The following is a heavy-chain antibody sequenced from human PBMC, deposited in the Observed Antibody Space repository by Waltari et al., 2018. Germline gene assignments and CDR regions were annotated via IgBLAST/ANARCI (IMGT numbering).Heavy chain of an antibody. CDR3: AGPGDPGAFDI. CDR1: GGTCSSYA. Sequence: QVQLVQSGAEVKKPGSSVKVSCKASGGTCSSYANSWVLQAPGQGLEWMGGIIPILGIANYAQKFQGRVTITADESTSTAYMELSSLRSEDTAVYYCAGPGDPGAFDIWGQGTMVTVSS. D-gene: IGHD4-17*01. V-gene: IGHV1-69*04. CDR2: IIPILGIA. J-gene: IGHJ3*02.